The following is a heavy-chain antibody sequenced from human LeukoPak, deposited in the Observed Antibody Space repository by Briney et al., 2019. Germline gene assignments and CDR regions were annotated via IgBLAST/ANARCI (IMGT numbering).Heavy chain of an antibody. CDR2: IGTAGDT. D-gene: IGHD2-15*01. J-gene: IGHJ6*02. Sequence: GGSLRLSCAASGFTFSSYDMHWVRQATGKGLEWVSAIGTAGDTYYPGSVKGRFTISRENAKNSLYLQMNSLRAEDTAVYYCARAHCSDGSCYSFLYYYYGMDVWGQGTTVTVSS. V-gene: IGHV3-13*01. CDR1: GFTFSSYD. CDR3: ARAHCSDGSCYSFLYYYYGMDV.